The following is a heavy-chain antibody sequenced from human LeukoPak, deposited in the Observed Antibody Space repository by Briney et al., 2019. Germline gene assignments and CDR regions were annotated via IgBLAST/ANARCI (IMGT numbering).Heavy chain of an antibody. V-gene: IGHV3-53*01. CDR2: IYSGGST. CDR3: ARNARWELTPYFDY. J-gene: IGHJ4*02. CDR1: GFTVSSNY. D-gene: IGHD1-7*01. Sequence: GGSLRLSCAASGFTVSSNYMSWVRQAPGKGLEWVSVIYSGGSTYYADSVKGRFTISRDNSKNTLYLQMNSLRAEDTAVYYCARNARWELTPYFDYWGQGTLVTVSS.